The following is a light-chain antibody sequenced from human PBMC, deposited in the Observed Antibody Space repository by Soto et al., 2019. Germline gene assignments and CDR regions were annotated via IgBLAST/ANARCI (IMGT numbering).Light chain of an antibody. Sequence: EIVTTQSPATLSVSPGERATLSCRASQSVKSNLAWYQQNPGQAPRLLIYGASTRATGISARFSGSGSGTEFTLTISSLQSEDFAVYYCQQRGTFGPGTKVDIK. CDR2: GAS. CDR3: QQRGT. J-gene: IGKJ3*01. CDR1: QSVKSN. V-gene: IGKV3-15*01.